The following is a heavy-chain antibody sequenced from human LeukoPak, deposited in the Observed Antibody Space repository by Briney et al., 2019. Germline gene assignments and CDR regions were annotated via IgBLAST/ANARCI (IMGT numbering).Heavy chain of an antibody. D-gene: IGHD3-10*01. CDR3: ARGPSGYHNYHLDV. CDR2: MSPNSGNT. J-gene: IGHJ6*03. Sequence: GASVKVSCKASGYTFTSYDINWVRQAAGQGLEWMGWMSPNSGNTGYAQKFQGRVTITRNISISTAYMELSSLRSEDTAVYFCARGPSGYHNYHLDVWGKGPTVTVSS. CDR1: GYTFTSYD. V-gene: IGHV1-8*03.